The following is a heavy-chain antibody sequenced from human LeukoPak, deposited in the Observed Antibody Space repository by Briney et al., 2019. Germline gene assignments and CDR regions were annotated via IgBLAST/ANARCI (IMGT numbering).Heavy chain of an antibody. CDR3: ARNRAFGGVNTGFDY. CDR1: GYTFTSYY. V-gene: IGHV1-46*01. CDR2: INPSGGST. J-gene: IGHJ4*02. Sequence: ASMRVSCTASGYTFTSYYMHWVRQAPGQGLEWMGIINPSGGSTSYAQKFQGRVTMTRDMSTSTVYMELSSLRSEDTAVYYCARNRAFGGVNTGFDYWGQGTLVTVSS. D-gene: IGHD3-16*01.